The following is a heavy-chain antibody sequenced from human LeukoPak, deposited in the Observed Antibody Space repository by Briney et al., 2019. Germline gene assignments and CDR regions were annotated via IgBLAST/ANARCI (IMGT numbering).Heavy chain of an antibody. Sequence: SETLSLTCTVSGGSISSGSYYWSWIRQPAGKGLEWIGRIYTSGSTNYNPSLKSRVTISVDTSKNQFSLKLSSVTAADTAVYYCATTYYYDSSGYDYDNDYWGQGTLVTVSS. J-gene: IGHJ4*02. CDR3: ATTYYYDSSGYDYDNDY. V-gene: IGHV4-61*02. CDR1: GGSISSGSYY. CDR2: IYTSGST. D-gene: IGHD3-22*01.